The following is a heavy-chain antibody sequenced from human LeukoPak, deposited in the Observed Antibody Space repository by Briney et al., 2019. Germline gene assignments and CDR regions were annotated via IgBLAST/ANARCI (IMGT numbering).Heavy chain of an antibody. V-gene: IGHV3-66*01. J-gene: IGHJ2*01. Sequence: PGGSLRLSCAASGFTVSINYMSWVRQAPGKGLEWVSVIYSGGSTYYADSVKGRFTISRGNSKNTLYLQMNSLRAEDTAVYYCASRYDSSGYYVGWFFDLWGRGTLVTVSS. CDR2: IYSGGST. D-gene: IGHD3-22*01. CDR1: GFTVSINY. CDR3: ASRYDSSGYYVGWFFDL.